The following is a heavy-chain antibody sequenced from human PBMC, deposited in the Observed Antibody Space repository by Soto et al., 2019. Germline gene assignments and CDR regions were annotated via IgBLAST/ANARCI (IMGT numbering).Heavy chain of an antibody. CDR2: IYYRGST. Sequence: QVQLQESGPGLVKPSQTLSLTCTVSGGSISSGGYYWSWIRQHPGKGLEWIGYIYYRGSTYYNPSLKGRFNMSVEASKNQFPLKLSSVTAADPAVYYCAGVRRLPRYSYGPGGYYFGFWWQGTLVTVSS. V-gene: IGHV4-31*03. CDR1: GGSISSGGYY. J-gene: IGHJ4*02. D-gene: IGHD5-18*01. CDR3: AGVRRLPRYSYGPGGYYFGF.